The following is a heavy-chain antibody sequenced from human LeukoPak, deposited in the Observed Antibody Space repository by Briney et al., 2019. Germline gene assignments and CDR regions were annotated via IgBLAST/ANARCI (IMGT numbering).Heavy chain of an antibody. V-gene: IGHV4-38-2*02. CDR1: GYSISSGYY. Sequence: SEILSLTCTVSGYSISSGYYWGWIRQPPGKGLEWIGSIYHSGSTYYNPSLKSRVTISVDTSKNQFSLKLSSVTAADTAVYYCAREASMIASIPFDYWGQGTLVTVSS. J-gene: IGHJ4*02. D-gene: IGHD3-22*01. CDR2: IYHSGST. CDR3: AREASMIASIPFDY.